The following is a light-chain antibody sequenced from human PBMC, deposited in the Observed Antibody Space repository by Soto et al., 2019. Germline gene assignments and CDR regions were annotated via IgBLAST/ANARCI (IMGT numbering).Light chain of an antibody. J-gene: IGLJ2*01. CDR3: SSYTSTITVV. CDR1: SSDVGGYNY. V-gene: IGLV2-14*03. CDR2: DVS. Sequence: QSALTQPASVSGSPGQSITISCTGTSSDVGGYNYVSWYQHHPGKAPKLMIYDVSNRPSGVSNRFSGSKSDNTASLTISGLQSEDVADYYCSSYTSTITVVFGGGTKLTVL.